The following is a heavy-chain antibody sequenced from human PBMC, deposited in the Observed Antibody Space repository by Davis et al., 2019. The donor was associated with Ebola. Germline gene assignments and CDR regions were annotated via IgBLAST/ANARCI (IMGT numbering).Heavy chain of an antibody. Sequence: AASVKVSCKASGGTFSSYAISWVRQAPGQGLEWMGRIIPILGIANYAQKFQGRVTITADKSTSTAYMELSSLRSEDTAVYYCARGYSSGWHWFDPWGQGTLVTVSS. V-gene: IGHV1-69*04. CDR2: IIPILGIA. J-gene: IGHJ5*02. CDR3: ARGYSSGWHWFDP. CDR1: GGTFSSYA. D-gene: IGHD6-19*01.